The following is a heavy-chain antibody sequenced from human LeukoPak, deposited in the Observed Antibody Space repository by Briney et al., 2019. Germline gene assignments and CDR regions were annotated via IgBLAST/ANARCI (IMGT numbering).Heavy chain of an antibody. D-gene: IGHD2-21*02. CDR1: GGSIGSGYY. CDR2: IHYGGTT. Sequence: PSETLSLTCTVSGGSIGSGYYWAWIRQPPGKGLEWIGSIHYGGTTHYNPSLQSRVTISADTSKNQFALDLRSVPAADTAVYYCTRDIGDFVSDFWGQGTLVTVSS. CDR3: TRDIGDFVSDF. J-gene: IGHJ4*02. V-gene: IGHV4-38-2*02.